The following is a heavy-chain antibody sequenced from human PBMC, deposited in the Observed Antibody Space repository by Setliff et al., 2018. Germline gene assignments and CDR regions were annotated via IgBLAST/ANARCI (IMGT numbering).Heavy chain of an antibody. CDR3: ARILGYCSGGSCYVPY. J-gene: IGHJ4*02. CDR1: GGSISSSNYY. V-gene: IGHV4-39*07. D-gene: IGHD2-15*01. CDR2: IYYGGSA. Sequence: PSETLSLTCTVSGGSISSSNYYWGWIRQPPGKGLEWIGNIYYGGSAYYNPSLKSRVTISVDTSKNQFSLKLSSATAADTAMYYCARILGYCSGGSCYVPYWGQGTLVTVSS.